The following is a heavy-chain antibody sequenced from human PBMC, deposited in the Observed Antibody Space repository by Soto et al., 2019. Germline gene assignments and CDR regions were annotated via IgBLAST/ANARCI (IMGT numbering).Heavy chain of an antibody. V-gene: IGHV1-18*01. CDR3: ARDDSGYDWSNGKFDY. CDR2: ISAYNGNT. CDR1: GYTFTSYG. Sequence: ASVKVSCKASGYTFTSYGISWVRQAPGQGLEWMGWISAYNGNTNYAQKLQGRVTMTTDTSTSTAYMELRSLRSDDTAVYYCARDDSGYDWSNGKFDYWGQGTLVTV. J-gene: IGHJ4*02. D-gene: IGHD5-12*01.